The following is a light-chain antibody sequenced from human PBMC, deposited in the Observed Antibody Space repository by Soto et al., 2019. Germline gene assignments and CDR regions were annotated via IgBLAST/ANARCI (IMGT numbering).Light chain of an antibody. CDR1: QSISSY. CDR3: QQTYTTPYT. Sequence: DIQMTQSPSSLSASVGDRVTITCRASQSISSYLTWFQQKPGRAPKLLMYFASILQSGVPSRFSGGRSGTDFTLTISSLQPEDVATYYCQQTYTTPYTFGQGTKLEIK. J-gene: IGKJ2*01. V-gene: IGKV1-39*01. CDR2: FAS.